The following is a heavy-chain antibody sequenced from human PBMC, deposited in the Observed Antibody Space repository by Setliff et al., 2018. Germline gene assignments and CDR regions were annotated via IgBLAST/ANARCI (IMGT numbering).Heavy chain of an antibody. CDR3: VGAGTCSY. V-gene: IGHV3-23*03. D-gene: IGHD3-10*02. Sequence: AGGSLRLSCAASGFTSSPYAMSWVRQAPGKGLEWVSTIYSGDRNTFNIDSVKGRFTIFRDGSKNTLYLQMTSLRVEDTAVYYCVGAGTCSYWGQGTLVTVSS. J-gene: IGHJ4*02. CDR2: IYSGDRNT. CDR1: GFTSSPYA.